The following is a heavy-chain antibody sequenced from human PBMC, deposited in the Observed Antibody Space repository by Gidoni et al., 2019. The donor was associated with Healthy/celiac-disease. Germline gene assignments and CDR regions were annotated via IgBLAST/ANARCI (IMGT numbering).Heavy chain of an antibody. J-gene: IGHJ4*02. Sequence: EVQLVESGGGLVKPGGSLRLSCPASGFTFSSYSMNWVRQAPGKGLEWVSSISSSSSYIYYADSVKGRFTISRDNAKNSLYLQMNSLRAEDTAVYYCARDLGYSSSPGDYWGQGTLVTVSS. D-gene: IGHD6-6*01. V-gene: IGHV3-21*01. CDR2: ISSSSSYI. CDR1: GFTFSSYS. CDR3: ARDLGYSSSPGDY.